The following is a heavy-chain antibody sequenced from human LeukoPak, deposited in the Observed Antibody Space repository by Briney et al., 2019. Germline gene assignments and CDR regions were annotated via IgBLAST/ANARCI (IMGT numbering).Heavy chain of an antibody. CDR3: ANFSSSYFDD. CDR1: GDSISSRSFY. CDR2: IYFTGST. Sequence: SGTLSLTCTVSGDSISSRSFYWGWIRQPPGKGLEWIGSIYFTGSTSYNPSLKSRATISVDTSKNQFSLKLSSVTAADTAIYYCANFSSSYFDDWGQGTLVTVSS. D-gene: IGHD6-13*01. V-gene: IGHV4-39*01. J-gene: IGHJ4*02.